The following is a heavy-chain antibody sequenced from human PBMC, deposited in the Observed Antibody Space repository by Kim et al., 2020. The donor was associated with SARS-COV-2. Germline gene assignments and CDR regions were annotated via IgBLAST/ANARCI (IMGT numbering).Heavy chain of an antibody. J-gene: IGHJ5*01. CDR1: GFILRNYG. CDR3: ARDRSTIVAHNWLDS. Sequence: GGSLRLSCAASGFILRNYGMHWARQAPGKGLEWVATVWYDGSDKYYAESVKGRFTISRDNSKNTVFLRMNSLGVEDTALYYFARDRSTIVAHNWLDSWG. D-gene: IGHD1-26*01. V-gene: IGHV3-33*01. CDR2: VWYDGSDK.